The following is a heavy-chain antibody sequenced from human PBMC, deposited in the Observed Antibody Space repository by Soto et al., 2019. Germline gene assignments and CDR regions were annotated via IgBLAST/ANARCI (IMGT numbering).Heavy chain of an antibody. CDR1: GYTFTRYA. J-gene: IGHJ4*02. D-gene: IGHD4-17*01. Sequence: QVQLVQSGAEVKKPGASVKVSCKPSGYTFTRYAISWVRQAPGQGLEWMGWINAYNGNTHYAQKLQGRVTMTTDTSKSPAYMELRSLRSYDTAVYYCARDVAYGLIDYWGQGTLVTVSS. CDR3: ARDVAYGLIDY. CDR2: INAYNGNT. V-gene: IGHV1-18*01.